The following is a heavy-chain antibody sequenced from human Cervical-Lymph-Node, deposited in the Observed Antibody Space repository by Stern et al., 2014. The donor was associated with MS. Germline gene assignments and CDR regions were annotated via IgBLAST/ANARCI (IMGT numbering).Heavy chain of an antibody. V-gene: IGHV4-39*02. Sequence: QLQESGPGLVKPSETLSLRCSVSGDSFSSSSYFWGWVRQAPGKGLEWIGSLYYDGSTYYNPSLKSRVSLSVDSSKNHFSLKVPSVTAADTAVYYCAGGDSVSLFYLDYWGQGTPVTVSS. CDR3: AGGDSVSLFYLDY. J-gene: IGHJ4*02. CDR2: LYYDGST. CDR1: GDSFSSSSYF. D-gene: IGHD5/OR15-5a*01.